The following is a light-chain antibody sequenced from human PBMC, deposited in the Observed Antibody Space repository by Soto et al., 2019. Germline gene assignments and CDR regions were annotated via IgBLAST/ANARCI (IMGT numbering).Light chain of an antibody. V-gene: IGKV3-20*01. CDR3: QQYGSSPQT. CDR2: GAT. CDR1: QSLSSNY. Sequence: EIVLTQSPGTLSLSPGETATLSCTASQSLSSNYLAWYQQKPGQAPMLLIYGATGRATGIPDRFRGGGSGAYFALTIGRLEPGDSVMYYWQQYGSSPQTFGQGTKVEIK. J-gene: IGKJ1*01.